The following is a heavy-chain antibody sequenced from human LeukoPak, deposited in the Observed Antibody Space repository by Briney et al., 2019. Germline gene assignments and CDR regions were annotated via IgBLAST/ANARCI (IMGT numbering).Heavy chain of an antibody. D-gene: IGHD3-9*01. CDR3: AKDFDRYGGNFDY. CDR1: GFTFSSYA. CDR2: ISGSGGST. J-gene: IGHJ4*02. V-gene: IGHV3-23*01. Sequence: PGGSLRLSCAASGFTFSSYAMSWVRQAPGKGLEWVSAISGSGGSTYYADSVKGRFTISRDNSKNTLYLKMNSLTAEDTAVYYCAKDFDRYGGNFDYWGQGTLVTVSS.